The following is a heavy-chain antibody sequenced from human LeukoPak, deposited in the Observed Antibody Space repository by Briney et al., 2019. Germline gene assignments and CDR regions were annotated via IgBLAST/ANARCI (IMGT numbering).Heavy chain of an antibody. Sequence: GGSLRLSCAASGFIFSSYGMHWVRQAPGKGLEWVAVISYVGSDKYYTDSVRGRFTISRDNSKTTLYLQMNSLRTEDTAVYYCAKGGEMDTIRGYFDYLGQGTLVTVSS. CDR3: AKGGEMDTIRGYFDY. CDR1: GFIFSSYG. D-gene: IGHD5-24*01. CDR2: ISYVGSDK. V-gene: IGHV3-30*18. J-gene: IGHJ4*02.